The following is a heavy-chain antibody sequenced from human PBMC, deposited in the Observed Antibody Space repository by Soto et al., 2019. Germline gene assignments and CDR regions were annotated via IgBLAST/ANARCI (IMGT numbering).Heavy chain of an antibody. D-gene: IGHD5-18*01. CDR3: ARVGGVDTAMVTGYYFDY. V-gene: IGHV3-33*01. Sequence: QVQLVESGGGVVQPGRSLRLSCAASGFTFSSYGMHWVRQAPGKGLEWVAVIWYDGSNKYYADSLKGRFTISRDNSKNTLYLQMNSLRAEDTAVYYCARVGGVDTAMVTGYYFDYWGQGTLVTVSS. J-gene: IGHJ4*02. CDR1: GFTFSSYG. CDR2: IWYDGSNK.